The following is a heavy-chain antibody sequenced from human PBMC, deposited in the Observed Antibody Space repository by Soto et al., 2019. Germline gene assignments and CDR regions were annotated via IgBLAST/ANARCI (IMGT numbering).Heavy chain of an antibody. CDR2: IYPGDSNT. CDR3: ARXEEYSSSWKYYYYGLDV. Sequence: PGESLKISCKGSGYSFTNYWIDWVRQMPGKGLEWMGIIYPGDSNTIYSPSFQGQVTISADKSISTAYLRWSSLKASDTAMYYCARXEEYSSSWKYYYYGLDVWGQGTTVTVSS. J-gene: IGHJ6*02. CDR1: GYSFTNYW. V-gene: IGHV5-51*01. D-gene: IGHD6-13*01.